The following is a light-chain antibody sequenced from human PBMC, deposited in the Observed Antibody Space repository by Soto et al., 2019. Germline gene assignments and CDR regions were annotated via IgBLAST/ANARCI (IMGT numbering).Light chain of an antibody. CDR1: NIGSKN. CDR2: RDS. J-gene: IGLJ1*01. CDR3: QVWDSSTGV. V-gene: IGLV3-9*01. Sequence: SYELTQPLSVSVALGQTARITCGGNNIGSKNVHWYQQKPGQAPVLVIYRDSNRHSGIPERFSGSNSGNTATLTISRAQAGDEADYYCQVWDSSTGVFGTGTKLTVL.